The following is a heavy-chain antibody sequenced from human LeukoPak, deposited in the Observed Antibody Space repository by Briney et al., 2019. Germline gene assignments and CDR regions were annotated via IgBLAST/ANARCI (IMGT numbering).Heavy chain of an antibody. J-gene: IGHJ4*02. V-gene: IGHV3-21*01. CDR2: ISTSSSYI. Sequence: PGGSLRLSCAASGFTFSSYNMNWVRQAPGKGLEWVSTISTSSSYIYYADSVKGRFTISRVNGKNSLYLQMSSLRAEDTAVYYCARSKVAGTSDYWGQGTLVAVSS. CDR3: ARSKVAGTSDY. D-gene: IGHD6-19*01. CDR1: GFTFSSYN.